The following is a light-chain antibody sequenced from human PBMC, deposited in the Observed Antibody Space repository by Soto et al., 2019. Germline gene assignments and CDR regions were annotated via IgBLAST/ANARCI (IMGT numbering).Light chain of an antibody. CDR1: QNIGNY. Sequence: AIRMTQSPSSLSASAGDRVAIACRASQNIGNYLAWYQHKPGQAPKLLIYGASTLQSGVPSRFSGGGSGTDFTLTISCLQSEDFATYYCQHYNTYPWTFGQGTKVDI. CDR3: QHYNTYPWT. V-gene: IGKV1-8*01. CDR2: GAS. J-gene: IGKJ1*01.